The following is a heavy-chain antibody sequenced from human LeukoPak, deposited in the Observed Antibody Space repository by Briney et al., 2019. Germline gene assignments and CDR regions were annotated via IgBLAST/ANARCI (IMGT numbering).Heavy chain of an antibody. CDR3: ARGRKSAAGMGYDY. CDR2: INHSGST. Sequence: PSETLSLTCAVYGGSFSGYYWSWIRQPPGKGLEWIGEINHSGSTNYNPSLKSRVTISVDTSKNQFSLKLSSVTAADTAMYYCARGRKSAAGMGYDYWGQGTLVTVSS. J-gene: IGHJ4*02. V-gene: IGHV4-34*01. CDR1: GGSFSGYY. D-gene: IGHD6-13*01.